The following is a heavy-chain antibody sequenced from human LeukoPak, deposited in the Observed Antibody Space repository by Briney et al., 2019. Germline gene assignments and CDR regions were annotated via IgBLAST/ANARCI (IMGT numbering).Heavy chain of an antibody. CDR2: IYHSGST. D-gene: IGHD4-17*01. Sequence: PSQTLSLTCAVAGGSISSGGYSWSWIRQPPGKGLECIGYIYHSGSTYYNPSLKSRVTISVDRSKNQFSLKLNSVTAADTAVYYCARDRYGDHTYFDYWGQGTLVTVSS. CDR1: GGSISSGGYS. V-gene: IGHV4-30-2*01. CDR3: ARDRYGDHTYFDY. J-gene: IGHJ4*02.